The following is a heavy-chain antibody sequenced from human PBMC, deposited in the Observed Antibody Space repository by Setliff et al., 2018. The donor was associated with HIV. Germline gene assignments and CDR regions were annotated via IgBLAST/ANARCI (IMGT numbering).Heavy chain of an antibody. J-gene: IGHJ6*03. D-gene: IGHD5-12*01. CDR1: GASISDYY. Sequence: ETLSLTCTVSGASISDYYWSWVRQAPGKGLEWVSGISANGNRAYYADSVRGRFTISRDNSKNSLYLQMNSLRAEDTAVYYCARHRFDFGYYYYYMDVWGKGTTVTVSS. CDR2: ISANGNRA. V-gene: IGHV3-23*01. CDR3: ARHRFDFGYYYYYMDV.